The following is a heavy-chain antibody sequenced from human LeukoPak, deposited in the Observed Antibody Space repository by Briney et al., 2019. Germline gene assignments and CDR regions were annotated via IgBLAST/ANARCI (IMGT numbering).Heavy chain of an antibody. D-gene: IGHD3-10*01. CDR2: ISAYNGNT. Sequence: GASVKVSCKASGYTFTSYGISWVRQAPGQGLEWMGWISAYNGNTNYAQKLQGRVTMTTDTSTSTAYMELRSLRSDDTAVYYCARVWRLMARGVMYGMDVWGQGTTVTVSS. CDR3: ARVWRLMARGVMYGMDV. V-gene: IGHV1-18*01. CDR1: GYTFTSYG. J-gene: IGHJ6*02.